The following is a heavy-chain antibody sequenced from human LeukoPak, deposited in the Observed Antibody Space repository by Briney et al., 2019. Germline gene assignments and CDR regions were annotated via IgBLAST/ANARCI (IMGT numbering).Heavy chain of an antibody. CDR1: GGPISSFY. Sequence: SETLSLTCTVSGGPISSFYWSWIRQSPGEGLEWSGYNYYSGSANYNPPLKSRVTISVDASKNQFSLKLSSVTAADTAVYYCARGDYGDSDYWGQGILVTVSS. CDR3: ARGDYGDSDY. D-gene: IGHD4-17*01. J-gene: IGHJ4*02. V-gene: IGHV4-59*01. CDR2: NYYSGSA.